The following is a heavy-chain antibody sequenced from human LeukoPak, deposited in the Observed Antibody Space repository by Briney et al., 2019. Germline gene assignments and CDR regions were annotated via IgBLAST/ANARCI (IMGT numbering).Heavy chain of an antibody. D-gene: IGHD1-1*01. CDR2: IYYSGST. Sequence: SETLSLTCTVSGGSISSSSYYWGWIRQPPGKGLEWIGSIYYSGSTYYNPSLKSRVTISVDTSKNQFSLKLSSVTAADTAVYYCARVVGEYTLYYYYYYYMDVWGKGTTVTISS. J-gene: IGHJ6*03. CDR3: ARVVGEYTLYYYYYYYMDV. V-gene: IGHV4-39*07. CDR1: GGSISSSSYY.